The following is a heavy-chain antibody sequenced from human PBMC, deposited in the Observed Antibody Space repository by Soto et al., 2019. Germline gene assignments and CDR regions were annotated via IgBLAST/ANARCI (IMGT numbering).Heavy chain of an antibody. CDR1: GGSISSSSYY. J-gene: IGHJ5*02. CDR3: ARRYCSGGSCYPKFDP. V-gene: IGHV4-39*01. D-gene: IGHD2-15*01. Sequence: SETLSLTCTVSGGSISSSSYYWGWIRQPPGKGLEWIGSIYYSGSTYYNPSLKSRVTISVDTSKNQFSLKLSSVTAADTAVYYCARRYCSGGSCYPKFDPWGQGTLVTVSS. CDR2: IYYSGST.